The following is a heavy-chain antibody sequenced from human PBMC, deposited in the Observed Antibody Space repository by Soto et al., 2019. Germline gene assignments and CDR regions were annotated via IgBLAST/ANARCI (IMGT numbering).Heavy chain of an antibody. J-gene: IGHJ4*02. CDR1: GFTFSDYY. CDR3: ARDLGYYETSGYFDY. V-gene: IGHV3-11*01. Sequence: QVQLVESGGGLVQPGGSLRLSCAASGFTFSDYYRSWIRQAPGKGLEWVSYMGSSDNIIYYADSVKGRFTISRDNAKNSLYLQMNSLRAEDTAVYYCARDLGYYETSGYFDYWGQGTLVTVSS. CDR2: MGSSDNII. D-gene: IGHD3-22*01.